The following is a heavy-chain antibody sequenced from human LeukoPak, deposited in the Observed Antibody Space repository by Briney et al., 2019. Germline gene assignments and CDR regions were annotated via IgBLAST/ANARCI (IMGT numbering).Heavy chain of an antibody. Sequence: SETLSLTCAVYGGSFSGYYWSWIRQPPGKGLEWIGEINHSGSTNYNPSLKSRVTISVDTSKNQFSLKLSSVTAADTAVYYCARVLGGYDGWGASYYFGYWGQGTLVTVSS. CDR1: GGSFSGYY. CDR3: ARVLGGYDGWGASYYFGY. CDR2: INHSGST. J-gene: IGHJ4*02. V-gene: IGHV4-34*01. D-gene: IGHD5-12*01.